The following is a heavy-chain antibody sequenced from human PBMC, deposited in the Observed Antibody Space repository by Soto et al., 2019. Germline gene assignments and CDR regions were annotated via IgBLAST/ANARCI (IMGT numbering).Heavy chain of an antibody. CDR3: ARVGCSSTSCSDNWFDP. CDR1: GGSFSGYY. J-gene: IGHJ5*02. Sequence: SETLSLTCAVYGGSFSGYYWSWIRQPPEKGLEWIGEINHSGSTNYNPSLKSRVTISVDTSKNQFSLKLSSVTAADTAVYYCARVGCSSTSCSDNWFDPWGQGTLVTVSS. D-gene: IGHD2-2*01. V-gene: IGHV4-34*01. CDR2: INHSGST.